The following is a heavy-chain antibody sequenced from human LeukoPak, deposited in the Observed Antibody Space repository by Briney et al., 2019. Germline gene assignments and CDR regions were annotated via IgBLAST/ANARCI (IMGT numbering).Heavy chain of an antibody. CDR1: GFTFSSYA. J-gene: IGHJ4*02. Sequence: GGSLRLSCEASGFTFSSYAMHWVRQAPGEGLEWVAVISYDGSNEYYADSVKGRFTISRDNSKHTLYLQMNSLRAEDTAVYYCARDQSYWFDYWGQGTLVTVSS. CDR3: ARDQSYWFDY. CDR2: ISYDGSNE. V-gene: IGHV3-30-3*01. D-gene: IGHD3-10*01.